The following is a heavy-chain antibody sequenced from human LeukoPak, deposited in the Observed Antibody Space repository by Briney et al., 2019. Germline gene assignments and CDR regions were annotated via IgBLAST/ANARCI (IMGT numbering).Heavy chain of an antibody. J-gene: IGHJ4*02. CDR1: GGTLSSYA. D-gene: IGHD5-18*01. CDR3: ARWGYSYGSYYFDY. Sequence: SVKVPCKDSGGTLSSYAISWVRQAPGQGLEWMGGIIPIFGTANYAQKFQGRVTITADESTSTAYMELSSLRSEDTAVYYCARWGYSYGSYYFDYWGQGTLVTVSS. V-gene: IGHV1-69*13. CDR2: IIPIFGTA.